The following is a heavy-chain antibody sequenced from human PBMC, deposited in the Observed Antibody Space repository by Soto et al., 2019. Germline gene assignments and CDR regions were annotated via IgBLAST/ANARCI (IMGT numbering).Heavy chain of an antibody. V-gene: IGHV4-39*02. CDR1: GGSISSSSYY. J-gene: IGHJ5*02. CDR3: ARDSPDLIVLRYFDWFERNWFDP. Sequence: KTSETLSLTCTVSGGSISSSSYYWGWIRQPPGKGLEWIGSIYYSGSTYYNPSLKSRVTISVDTSKNQFSLKLSSVTAADTAVYYCARDSPDLIVLRYFDWFERNWFDPWGQGTLVTVSS. CDR2: IYYSGST. D-gene: IGHD3-9*01.